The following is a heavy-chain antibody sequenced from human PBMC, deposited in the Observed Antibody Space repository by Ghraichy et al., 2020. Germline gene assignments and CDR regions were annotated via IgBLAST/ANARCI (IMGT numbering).Heavy chain of an antibody. CDR2: IYYRGTT. D-gene: IGHD1-14*01. CDR1: GGSTIDNTFY. V-gene: IGHV4-39*02. J-gene: IGHJ4*02. Sequence: SETLSLTCTLPGGSTIDNTFYRGWIRQAPGKGLEWIGSIYYRGTTTYYNPSLKSRATISVDTSKNHFSLKLTSVTAADTAVYYCASHWHDKNGYDPSALDYWGQGTLVTVSS. CDR3: ASHWHDKNGYDPSALDY.